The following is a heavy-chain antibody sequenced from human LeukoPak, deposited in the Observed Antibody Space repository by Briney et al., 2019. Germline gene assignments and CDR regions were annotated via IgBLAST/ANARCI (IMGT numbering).Heavy chain of an antibody. CDR2: VITSGTTI. V-gene: IGHV3-48*03. CDR1: GFTFSNYE. Sequence: PGGSLRLSCAASGFTFSNYEMNWVRQAPGKGLEWVSYVITSGTTIYYAYSVKARFTISRDNAKNSLYLQMNSPRAEDTAVYYCARQRYQRDGFDIWGQGTMVTVSS. CDR3: ARQRYQRDGFDI. J-gene: IGHJ3*02. D-gene: IGHD2-2*01.